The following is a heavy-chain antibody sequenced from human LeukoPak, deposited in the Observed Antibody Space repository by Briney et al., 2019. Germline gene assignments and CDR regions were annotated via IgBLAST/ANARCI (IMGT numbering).Heavy chain of an antibody. CDR1: GGTFSSYA. V-gene: IGHV1-69*01. J-gene: IGHJ4*02. D-gene: IGHD3-22*01. CDR3: ARQYYYDSSGYLDY. Sequence: SVKVSCKASGGTFSSYAISWVRQVPGQGLEWMGRIIPIFNTTNYAQKFQGRVTITADESTSTAYMELSSVRSEDTAVYYCARQYYYDSSGYLDYWGQGTLVTVSS. CDR2: IIPIFNTT.